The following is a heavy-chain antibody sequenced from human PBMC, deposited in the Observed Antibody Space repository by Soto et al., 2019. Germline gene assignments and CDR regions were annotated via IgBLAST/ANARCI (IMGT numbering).Heavy chain of an antibody. CDR2: TYYRSTWYH. Sequence: QVQLQQSGPGLVKPSQTLSLTCAISGDSVSSNSAAWNWVRQSPSRGLEWLGRTYYRSTWYHDYTISVKSRLTITPDTYTHQFSLQLSSVTPEDTTVYYCARSVLPAAKPDYWGQGTLLTVSS. CDR1: GDSVSSNSAA. D-gene: IGHD2-2*02. J-gene: IGHJ4*02. CDR3: ARSVLPAAKPDY. V-gene: IGHV6-1*01.